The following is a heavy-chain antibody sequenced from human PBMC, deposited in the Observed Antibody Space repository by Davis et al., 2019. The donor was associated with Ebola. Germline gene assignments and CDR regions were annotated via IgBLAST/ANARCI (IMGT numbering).Heavy chain of an antibody. V-gene: IGHV1-18*01. CDR2: ISAYNGNT. J-gene: IGHJ5*02. Sequence: AASVKVSCKASGYTFTSYGISWVRQAPGQGLEWMGWISAYNGNTNYAQKLQGRVTMTTDTSTSTAYMELRSLRSEDTAVYYCARWISGQLVPDNWFDPWGQGTLVTVSS. D-gene: IGHD6-13*01. CDR3: ARWISGQLVPDNWFDP. CDR1: GYTFTSYG.